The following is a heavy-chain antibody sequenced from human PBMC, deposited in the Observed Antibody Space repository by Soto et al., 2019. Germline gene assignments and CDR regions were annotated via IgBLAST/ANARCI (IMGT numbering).Heavy chain of an antibody. CDR2: IYPGDSDT. V-gene: IGHV5-51*01. D-gene: IGHD5-18*01. CDR1: GYSFTSYW. CDR3: ARRYEYSYGYIAC. J-gene: IGHJ4*02. Sequence: PGESLKISCKGSGYSFTSYWIGWVRQMPGKGLEWMGIIYPGDSDTRYSPSFQGQVTTSADKSISTAYLQWSSLKASDTAMYYGARRYEYSYGYIACWGQGTLVTVSS.